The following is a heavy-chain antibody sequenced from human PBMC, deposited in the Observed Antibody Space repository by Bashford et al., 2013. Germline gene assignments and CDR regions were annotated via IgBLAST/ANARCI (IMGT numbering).Heavy chain of an antibody. V-gene: IGHV3-11*05. J-gene: IGHJ4*02. CDR3: VRGGGTVDF. D-gene: IGHD2-15*01. CDR2: ISSSSSYT. Sequence: GGSLRLSCAASGFSFSDFYMTWIRQAPGKGLEWVSYISSSSSYTKYADSVKGRFAISRDNANNSLDLQMSSLRAEDTAVYYCVRGGGTVDFWGQGTLVTVSS. CDR1: GFSFSDFY.